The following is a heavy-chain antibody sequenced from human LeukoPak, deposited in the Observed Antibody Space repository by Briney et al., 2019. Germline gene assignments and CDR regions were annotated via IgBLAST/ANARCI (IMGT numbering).Heavy chain of an antibody. J-gene: IGHJ4*02. CDR3: ARVTYYDSSGLIDY. Sequence: GASVKVSCKASGYIFTGYYMHWVRQAPGQGLEWMGWINPNSGGTNYAQKFQGRVTMTRGTSISTAYMELSRLRSDDTAVYYCARVTYYDSSGLIDYWGQGTLVTVSS. CDR1: GYIFTGYY. V-gene: IGHV1-2*02. D-gene: IGHD3-22*01. CDR2: INPNSGGT.